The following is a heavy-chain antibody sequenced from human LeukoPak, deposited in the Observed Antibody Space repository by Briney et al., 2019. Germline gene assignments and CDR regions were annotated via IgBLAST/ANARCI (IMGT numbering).Heavy chain of an antibody. V-gene: IGHV3-30-3*01. Sequence: GGSLRLSCAASGFTFSSYAMHWVRQAPGKGLEWVAVISYDGSNKYYADSVKGRFTISRDNSKNSLYLQMNSLRAEDTAVYYCAREWAPLDIWGQGTMVTVSS. CDR2: ISYDGSNK. J-gene: IGHJ3*02. CDR1: GFTFSSYA. CDR3: AREWAPLDI.